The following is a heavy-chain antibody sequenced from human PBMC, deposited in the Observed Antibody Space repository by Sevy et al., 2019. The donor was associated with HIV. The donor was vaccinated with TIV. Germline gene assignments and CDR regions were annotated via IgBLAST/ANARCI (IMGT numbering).Heavy chain of an antibody. V-gene: IGHV3-30*18. CDR2: ISHDRSSK. CDR3: ANQQLERQLGKVFDY. J-gene: IGHJ4*02. CDR1: GFTFSNYG. D-gene: IGHD6-13*01. Sequence: GGSLRLSCAASGFTFSNYGMHWVRQAPGKGLEWVAVISHDRSSKYFADSVQGRFNISRDNSKNTLYLQMDSLRPEDTALYYCANQQLERQLGKVFDYWGWGALVAVSS.